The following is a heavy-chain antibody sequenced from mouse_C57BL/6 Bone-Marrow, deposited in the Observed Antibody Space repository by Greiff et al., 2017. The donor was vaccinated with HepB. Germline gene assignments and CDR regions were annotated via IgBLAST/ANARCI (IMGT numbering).Heavy chain of an antibody. CDR1: GYAFSSSW. Sequence: QVQLQQSGPELVKPGASVKISCKASGYAFSSSWMNWVKQRPGKGLEWIGRIYPGDGDTNYYGKFKGKATLTADKSSSTAYMQLSSLTSEDSAVSFCARRAGWLRRDYAMDYWGQGTSVTVSS. V-gene: IGHV1-82*01. D-gene: IGHD2-2*01. CDR2: IYPGDGDT. J-gene: IGHJ4*01. CDR3: ARRAGWLRRDYAMDY.